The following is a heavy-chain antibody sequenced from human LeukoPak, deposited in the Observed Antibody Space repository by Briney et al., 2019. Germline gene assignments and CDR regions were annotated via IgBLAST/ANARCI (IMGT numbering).Heavy chain of an antibody. J-gene: IGHJ4*02. CDR3: AKWGDYDILTGYYDSDY. V-gene: IGHV3-23*01. CDR2: IVGSGGST. Sequence: PGASLRLSCAASGFTFSNYAMSWVRQAPGKGLEWVSAIVGSGGSTYYADSVKGRFTISRDNPKNTLYLQMNSLRAEDTAVYYCAKWGDYDILTGYYDSDYWGQRTLVTVSS. D-gene: IGHD3-9*01. CDR1: GFTFSNYA.